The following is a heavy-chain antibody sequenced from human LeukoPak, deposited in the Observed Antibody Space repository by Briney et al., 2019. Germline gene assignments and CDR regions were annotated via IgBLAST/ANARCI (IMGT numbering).Heavy chain of an antibody. D-gene: IGHD2-2*01. Sequence: ASVKASCKASGYTFTGYYMHWVRQAPGQGLEWMGWINPNSGGTNYAQKFQGRVTMTRDTSISTAYMELSRLRSDDTAVYYCARDRSADIVVVPAAKGSYYYYMDVWGKGTTVTVSS. CDR2: INPNSGGT. CDR1: GYTFTGYY. J-gene: IGHJ6*03. V-gene: IGHV1-2*02. CDR3: ARDRSADIVVVPAAKGSYYYYMDV.